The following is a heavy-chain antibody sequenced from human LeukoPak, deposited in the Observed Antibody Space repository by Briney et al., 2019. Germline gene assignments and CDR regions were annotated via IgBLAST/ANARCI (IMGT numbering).Heavy chain of an antibody. V-gene: IGHV1-46*01. D-gene: IGHD2/OR15-2a*01. CDR3: ARDGCSSTTNCDENNWFDP. Sequence: ASVKVSCKASGYTFSDYYMHWVRQAPGQGLEWMGVINHSGGSTRYAQKFQGRVTMTRDMSTSTVDMELSSLRSEDTAVYYCARDGCSSTTNCDENNWFDPWGQGTLVIVSS. CDR1: GYTFSDYY. CDR2: INHSGGST. J-gene: IGHJ5*02.